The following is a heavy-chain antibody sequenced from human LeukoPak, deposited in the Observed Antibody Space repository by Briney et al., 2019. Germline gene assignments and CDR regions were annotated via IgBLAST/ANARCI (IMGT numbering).Heavy chain of an antibody. CDR3: AKSGGPDYYDSSAFDI. CDR1: GGSISSVSLY. D-gene: IGHD3-22*01. Sequence: SETLSLTCTVSGGSISSVSLYWNWIRQPAGKGLEWIGRIYSSGTTHYNPSLKSRVTISLDTSNNQFSLKLSSVTAADTAVFYCAKSGGPDYYDSSAFDIWGQGTMVTVSS. V-gene: IGHV4-61*02. CDR2: IYSSGTT. J-gene: IGHJ3*02.